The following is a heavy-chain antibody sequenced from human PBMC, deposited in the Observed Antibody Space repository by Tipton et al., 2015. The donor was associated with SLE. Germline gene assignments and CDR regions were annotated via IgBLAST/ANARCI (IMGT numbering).Heavy chain of an antibody. V-gene: IGHV4-59*01. CDR2: IYQSGGT. J-gene: IGHJ4*02. CDR3: ARHSGYFYFFDY. Sequence: TLSLTCNVSGASISSSYLSWIRQPPGKGLEWIGHIYQSGGTYYNPSLKGRVTISVDTSKNQFSLKLRSVTAADTAVYYCARHSGYFYFFDYWGQGTLVTVSS. D-gene: IGHD5-12*01. CDR1: GASISSSY.